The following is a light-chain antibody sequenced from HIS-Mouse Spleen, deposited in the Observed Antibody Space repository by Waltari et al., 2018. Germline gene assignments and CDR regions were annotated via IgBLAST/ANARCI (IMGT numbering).Light chain of an antibody. V-gene: IGKV1-13*02. J-gene: IGKJ4*01. CDR2: AAS. CDR3: QQFNSYPRT. CDR1: QCISSA. Sequence: AIQLTQSPSSLSASVGDRVTISCRANQCISSALAWYQQKPGKAPNLLIYAASSLESGVPSRFSGSGSGTDFTLTISSLQPEDFATYYCQQFNSYPRTFGGGTKVEIK.